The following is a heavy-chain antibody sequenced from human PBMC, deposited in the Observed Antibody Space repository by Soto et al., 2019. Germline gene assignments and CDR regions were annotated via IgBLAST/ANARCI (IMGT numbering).Heavy chain of an antibody. CDR1: GFSITNAW. D-gene: IGHD2-15*01. CDR3: TTGSVEGV. J-gene: IGHJ6*02. Sequence: EVQLVESGGGLVKPGGSLRLSCVASGFSITNAWMNWVRQAPGKGLEWVGRIKRKIDGETTDYAAPVKGRFTISRYDSKNMLYLQMNSLKADDTALYYCTTGSVEGVWGQGTTVTVSS. V-gene: IGHV3-15*07. CDR2: IKRKIDGETT.